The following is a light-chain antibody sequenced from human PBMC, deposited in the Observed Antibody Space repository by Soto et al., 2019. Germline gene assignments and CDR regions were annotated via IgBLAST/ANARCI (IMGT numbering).Light chain of an antibody. CDR3: QQYGSSPPT. V-gene: IGKV3-20*01. Sequence: IVLTQSPGTLSLSPGERATLSCRASQSISSYLAWYQQKPGQRPRLLIYGASSRAPGTPDRFSGSGSGTDFTLTINRLEPEDFALYYCQQYGSSPPTFGQGTKVDIK. CDR1: QSISSY. J-gene: IGKJ1*01. CDR2: GAS.